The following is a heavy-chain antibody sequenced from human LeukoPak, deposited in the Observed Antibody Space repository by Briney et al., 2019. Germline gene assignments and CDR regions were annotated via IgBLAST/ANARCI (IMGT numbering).Heavy chain of an antibody. J-gene: IGHJ3*02. CDR2: IHDSVNT. CDR1: GDSINNYY. D-gene: IGHD6-19*01. V-gene: IGHV4-59*01. Sequence: KSSETLSLTCTLSGDSINNYYWSWIRQPPGKGLEWIENIHDSVNTNYNPSLKSRVTISIDTSKNQFSLKLTSVTAADTAVYYCASTKKWLAFDIWGQGTMVTVSS. CDR3: ASTKKWLAFDI.